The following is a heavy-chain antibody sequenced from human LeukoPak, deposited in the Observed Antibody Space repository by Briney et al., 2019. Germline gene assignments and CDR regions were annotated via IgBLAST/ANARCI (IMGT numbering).Heavy chain of an antibody. CDR1: GFTFSSYN. J-gene: IGHJ3*02. CDR2: IKHDGDEK. CDR3: ARVNGQPRYNLLTGDYTGVDAFDI. Sequence: PGGSLRLSCAASGFTFSSYNMNWVRQAPGEGLEWVANIKHDGDEKYFADSVKGRFTMSRDNSKNSLFLQMNSLRVEDTAVYYCARVNGQPRYNLLTGDYTGVDAFDIWGQGTMVTVSS. V-gene: IGHV3-7*01. D-gene: IGHD3-9*01.